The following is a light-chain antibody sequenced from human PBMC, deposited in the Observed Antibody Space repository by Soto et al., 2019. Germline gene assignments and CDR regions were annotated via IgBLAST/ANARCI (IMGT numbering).Light chain of an antibody. J-gene: IGKJ1*01. CDR2: GAS. CDR1: QSVSNNY. Sequence: EIVLTQSPGTLSLSPGERATLSCRASQSVSNNYLAWYQQKPGQAPRLLIYGASSRATGIPDRFSGSGSGTDFTFTISRLEPEDFAVYYCQQYGSSPQTFGQGTKVDIK. V-gene: IGKV3-20*01. CDR3: QQYGSSPQT.